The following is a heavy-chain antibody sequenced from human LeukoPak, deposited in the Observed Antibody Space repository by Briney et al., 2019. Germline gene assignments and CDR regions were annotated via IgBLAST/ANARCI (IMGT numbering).Heavy chain of an antibody. CDR1: GFTFSSYW. CDR2: INGDGSST. CDR3: AKLVYLSGSISRVVDY. V-gene: IGHV3-74*01. J-gene: IGHJ4*02. D-gene: IGHD3-3*01. Sequence: PGGSLRLSCAASGFTFSSYWMHWVRQAPGKGLVWVSRINGDGSSTAYADSVKGRFTISRDNSRSTLYLHMNSLRAEDTAVYYCAKLVYLSGSISRVVDYWGQGTLVTVSS.